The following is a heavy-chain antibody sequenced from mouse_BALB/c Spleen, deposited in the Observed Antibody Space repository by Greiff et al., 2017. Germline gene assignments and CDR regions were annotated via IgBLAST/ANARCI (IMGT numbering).Heavy chain of an antibody. CDR2: ISSGGSYT. D-gene: IGHD1-1*01. CDR3: ASQGEYYGSSYVYFDV. CDR1: GFTFSSYA. Sequence: EVMLVESGGGLVKPGGSLKLSCAASGFTFSSYAMSWVRQSPEKRLEWVAEISSGGSYTYYPDTVTGRFTISRDNAKNTLYLEMSSLRSEDTAMYYCASQGEYYGSSYVYFDVWGAGTTVTVSS. V-gene: IGHV5-9-4*01. J-gene: IGHJ1*01.